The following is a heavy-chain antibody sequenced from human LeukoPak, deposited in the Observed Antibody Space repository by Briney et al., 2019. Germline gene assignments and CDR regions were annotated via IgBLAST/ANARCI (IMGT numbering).Heavy chain of an antibody. CDR3: ARGGRGVAADGIDY. CDR1: GFTFSSYG. Sequence: LAGGTLRLSCAASGFTFSSYGMNWVRQAPGKGLEWVSGINWNGGSTGYADSVKGRFTISRDNAKNSLYLQMNSLRAEDTALYYCARGGRGVAADGIDYWGQGTLVTVSS. J-gene: IGHJ4*02. CDR2: INWNGGST. D-gene: IGHD6-13*01. V-gene: IGHV3-20*04.